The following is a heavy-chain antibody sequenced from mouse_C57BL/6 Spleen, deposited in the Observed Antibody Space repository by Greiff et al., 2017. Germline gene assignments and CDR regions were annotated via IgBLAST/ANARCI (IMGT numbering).Heavy chain of an antibody. CDR2: ISSGGSYT. Sequence: EVKVVESGGDLVKPGGSLKLSCAASGFTFSSYGMSWVRQTPDKRLEWVATISSGGSYTYYPDSVKGRFTISRDNAKNTLYLQMSSLKSEDTAMYYCARHNDPYAMDYWGQGTSVTVSS. V-gene: IGHV5-6*01. D-gene: IGHD2-3*01. CDR1: GFTFSSYG. J-gene: IGHJ4*01. CDR3: ARHNDPYAMDY.